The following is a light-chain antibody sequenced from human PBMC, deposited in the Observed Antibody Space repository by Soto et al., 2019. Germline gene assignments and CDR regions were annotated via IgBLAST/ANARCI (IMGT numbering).Light chain of an antibody. CDR3: SSYTSSSTLAV. CDR1: RSDCGGYNY. Sequence: QSALTQPASVSGSPGQSITISCTGTRSDCGGYNYVSWYQQHPGKAPKLMIYDVSNRPSGVSNRFSGSMSGNTASLTISGVQAEDKADYYCSSYTSSSTLAVFGGGTKVTVL. V-gene: IGLV2-14*01. CDR2: DVS. J-gene: IGLJ2*01.